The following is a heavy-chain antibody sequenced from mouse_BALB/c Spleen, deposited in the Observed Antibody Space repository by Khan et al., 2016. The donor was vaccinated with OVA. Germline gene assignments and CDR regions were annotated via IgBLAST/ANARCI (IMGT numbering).Heavy chain of an antibody. CDR2: IAPGSGST. Sequence: DLAKPGASVKLSCKASGYTFTSYWINWIKQRPGQGLEWIGRIAPGSGSTYYNEMFKGKATLTVDTSSSTAYIQLSSLSSEDSAVYFCAGENYYGSTCYAMDYWGQGTSVTVSS. CDR3: AGENYYGSTCYAMDY. J-gene: IGHJ4*01. CDR1: GYTFTSYW. V-gene: IGHV1S41*01. D-gene: IGHD1-1*01.